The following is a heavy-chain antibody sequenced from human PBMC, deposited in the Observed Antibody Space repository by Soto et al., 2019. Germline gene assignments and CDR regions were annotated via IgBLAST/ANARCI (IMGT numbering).Heavy chain of an antibody. V-gene: IGHV3-30*18. CDR3: AKDEYSSGWYFSPDY. Sequence: GGSLRLSCAASGFTFSSYGMHWVRQAPGKGLEWVAVISYDGSNKYYADSVKGRFTISRDNSKNTLYLQMNSLRAEDTAVYYCAKDEYSSGWYFSPDYWGQGTLVTVSS. D-gene: IGHD6-19*01. J-gene: IGHJ4*02. CDR1: GFTFSSYG. CDR2: ISYDGSNK.